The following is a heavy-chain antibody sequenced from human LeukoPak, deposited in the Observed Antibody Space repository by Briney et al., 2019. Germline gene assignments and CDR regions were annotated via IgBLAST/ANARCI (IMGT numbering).Heavy chain of an antibody. CDR3: ARSRCYNCAFDF. Sequence: SETLSLTCTVSGGSISSYYWSWIRQPAGKGLELIGRIYASGSTNYNPSLKSRVTMSVDTSETQFSLKLSSVTAADTAVYYCARSRCYNCAFDFWGQGTMVTVSS. CDR1: GGSISSYY. V-gene: IGHV4-4*07. D-gene: IGHD2-2*02. J-gene: IGHJ3*01. CDR2: IYASGST.